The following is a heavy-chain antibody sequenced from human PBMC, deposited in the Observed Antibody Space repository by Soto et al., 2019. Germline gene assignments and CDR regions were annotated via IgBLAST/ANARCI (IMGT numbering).Heavy chain of an antibody. J-gene: IGHJ4*02. CDR1: GGSISGSSYY. Sequence: SETLSLTCTVSGGSISGSSYYWGWIRQPPGKGLEWIGAIHYTGRTYYKPSLKSRVTISVDTSKNQFSLKLNSVTAADTAVYYCASGGEGSIAVAGWGQGTLVTVSS. V-gene: IGHV4-39*01. D-gene: IGHD6-19*01. CDR3: ASGGEGSIAVAG. CDR2: IHYTGRT.